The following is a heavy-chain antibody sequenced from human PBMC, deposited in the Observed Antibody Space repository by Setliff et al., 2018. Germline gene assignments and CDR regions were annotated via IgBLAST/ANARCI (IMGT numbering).Heavy chain of an antibody. CDR3: ARSRLYGGWFDP. V-gene: IGHV1-2*02. J-gene: IGHJ5*02. CDR2: INPNNGAT. Sequence: ASVKVSCKASGYTLTAYYIHWVRQAPGQGLEWMGWINPNNGATNYAQKFQGRVTMTRDTSISTAYMELSRLRSDDTAVYSCARSRLYGGWFDPWGQGTLVTVPQ. CDR1: GYTLTAYY. D-gene: IGHD4-17*01.